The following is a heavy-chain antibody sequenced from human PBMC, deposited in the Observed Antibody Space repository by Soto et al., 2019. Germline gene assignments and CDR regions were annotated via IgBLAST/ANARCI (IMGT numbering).Heavy chain of an antibody. CDR2: IYTKTDTETS. J-gene: IGHJ4*02. CDR1: GFTLHYAR. V-gene: IGHV3-15*01. Sequence: EVQLVASGGGWVRPGGSLRLACAASGFTLHYARVNWVRRAPGKGLGWVGRIYTKTDTETSDFAAPVEGRFTISKDDAEHTLYLQMNSLKTEDSAVYYCMCCDYPFFDYWGQGSLVTVSS. D-gene: IGHD4-17*01. CDR3: MCCDYPFFDY.